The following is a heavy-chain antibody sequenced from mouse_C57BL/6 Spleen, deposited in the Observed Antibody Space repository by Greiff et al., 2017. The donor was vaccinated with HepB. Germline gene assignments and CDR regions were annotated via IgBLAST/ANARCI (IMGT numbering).Heavy chain of an antibody. Sequence: VQLQQSGAELARPGASVKLSCKASGYTFTSYGISWVKQRTGQGLEWIGEIYPRSGNTYYNEKFKGKATLTADKSSSTAYMELRSLTSEDSAVYFCARSYDYDVLYWYFDVWGTGTTVTVSS. CDR1: GYTFTSYG. CDR2: IYPRSGNT. J-gene: IGHJ1*03. CDR3: ARSYDYDVLYWYFDV. V-gene: IGHV1-81*01. D-gene: IGHD2-4*01.